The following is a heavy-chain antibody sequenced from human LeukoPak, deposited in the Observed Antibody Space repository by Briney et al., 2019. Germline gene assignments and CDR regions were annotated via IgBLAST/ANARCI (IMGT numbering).Heavy chain of an antibody. CDR1: GFTFSAYA. V-gene: IGHV3-23*01. D-gene: IGHD2-2*01. Sequence: PGGSLRLSCAASGFTFSAYAMTWVRQAPGKGLEWVSGISGFGGSTYYADSMKGRFTISRDNSKNTLFLQMHSLRADDTAVYYCARPKYSNSYYWFDPWGQGTLVTVSS. CDR3: ARPKYSNSYYWFDP. CDR2: ISGFGGST. J-gene: IGHJ5*02.